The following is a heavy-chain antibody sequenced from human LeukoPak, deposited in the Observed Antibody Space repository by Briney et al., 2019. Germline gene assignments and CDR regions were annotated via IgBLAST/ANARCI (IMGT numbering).Heavy chain of an antibody. CDR1: GYTFTSYY. CDR3: ARTVVSGDYYYYYMDV. Sequence: GASVNVSFKASGYTFTSYYMHGVRQAPGQGLEWMGIINPSGGSTSYAQKFQGRVTMTRDMSTSTVYMELSSLRSEDTAVYYCARTVVSGDYYYYYMDVWGKGTTVTVSS. J-gene: IGHJ6*03. CDR2: INPSGGST. V-gene: IGHV1-46*01. D-gene: IGHD2-8*02.